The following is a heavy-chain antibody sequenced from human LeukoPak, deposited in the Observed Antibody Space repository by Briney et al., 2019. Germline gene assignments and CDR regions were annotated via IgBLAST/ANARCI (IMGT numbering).Heavy chain of an antibody. CDR1: GFTFSSYE. J-gene: IGHJ4*02. CDR3: ASRRGSNRPFDY. CDR2: ISSSGSTI. Sequence: GGSLRLSCAASGFTFSSYEMNWVRQAPGKGLEWVSYISSSGSTIYYADSVKGRFTISRDNAKNSLYLQMNSLTAEDSAVYYCASRRGSNRPFDYWGQGTLVTVSS. D-gene: IGHD1-26*01. V-gene: IGHV3-48*03.